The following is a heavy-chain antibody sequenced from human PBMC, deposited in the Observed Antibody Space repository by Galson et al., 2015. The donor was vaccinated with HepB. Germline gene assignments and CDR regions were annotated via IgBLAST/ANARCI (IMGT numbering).Heavy chain of an antibody. V-gene: IGHV1-18*01. CDR3: ASGYDSNPDGTFDY. J-gene: IGHJ4*02. D-gene: IGHD3-22*01. CDR1: GYTFTSYG. Sequence: QSGAEVKKPGASVKVSCKASGYTFTSYGISWVRQAPGQGLEWMGWISAYNGNTYYAQKFQGRVTVTTDSSTSTAYLELRSLRSDDTAVYFCASGYDSNPDGTFDYWGQGTLVTVSS. CDR2: ISAYNGNT.